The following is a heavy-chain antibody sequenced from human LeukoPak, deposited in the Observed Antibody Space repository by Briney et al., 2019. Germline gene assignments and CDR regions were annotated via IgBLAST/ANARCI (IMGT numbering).Heavy chain of an antibody. J-gene: IGHJ5*01. V-gene: IGHV1-18*01. CDR1: GYTFTSYG. CDR3: ARGGEGPYGNYAPDS. CDR2: ISAYNGNT. Sequence: GASVKVSCKASGYTFTSYGISWVRQAPGQGLEWMGWISAYNGNTNYAQKLQGRVTMTTDTSTSTAYMELRSLRGDDTAIYYCARGGEGPYGNYAPDSWGQGTLVTVSS. D-gene: IGHD3-10*01.